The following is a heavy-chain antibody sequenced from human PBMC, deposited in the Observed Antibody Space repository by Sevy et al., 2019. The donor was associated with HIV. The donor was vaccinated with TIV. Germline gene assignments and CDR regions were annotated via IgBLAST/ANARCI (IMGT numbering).Heavy chain of an antibody. J-gene: IGHJ1*01. CDR2: TTYDGSHK. CDR3: ARGENNDEFFQY. V-gene: IGHV3-30*04. Sequence: GGSLRLSCAASGFIFSNFAMHWVRQAPGKGLEWVAVTTYDGSHKNYADSVKGRFTVSRGNSRNILSLEMNSLRRDDTAVYSSARGENNDEFFQYWGQGTMVTVSS. D-gene: IGHD1-26*01. CDR1: GFIFSNFA.